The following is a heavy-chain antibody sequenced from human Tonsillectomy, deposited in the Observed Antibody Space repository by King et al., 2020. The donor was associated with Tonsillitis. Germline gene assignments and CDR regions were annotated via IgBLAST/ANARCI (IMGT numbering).Heavy chain of an antibody. CDR1: EFIFSTYT. Sequence: VQLVESGGGLVKPGGSLRLSCAASEFIFSTYTMNWVRQAPGKGLEWVSSIGSSGGYIYYADSVKGRFTITRDNAENSLYLQMKSLRAEDTAVYYCARVKKYYYDSSGYPLDTFDIWGQGTMVTVSS. D-gene: IGHD3-22*01. CDR2: IGSSGGYI. CDR3: ARVKKYYYDSSGYPLDTFDI. V-gene: IGHV3-21*01. J-gene: IGHJ3*02.